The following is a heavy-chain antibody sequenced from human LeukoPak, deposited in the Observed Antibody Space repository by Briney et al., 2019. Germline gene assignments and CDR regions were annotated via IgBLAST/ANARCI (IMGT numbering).Heavy chain of an antibody. Sequence: TGGSLRLSRAASGFTFNMYWMTWVRQAPGKGLESVAYINKDGSDKYYVDSVKGRFTVSRDNAKNSLYLQMNSLRAEDTAVYYCARDAGYGGNSDYWGQGTLVTVSS. CDR1: GFTFNMYW. J-gene: IGHJ4*02. CDR2: INKDGSDK. D-gene: IGHD4-23*01. V-gene: IGHV3-7*01. CDR3: ARDAGYGGNSDY.